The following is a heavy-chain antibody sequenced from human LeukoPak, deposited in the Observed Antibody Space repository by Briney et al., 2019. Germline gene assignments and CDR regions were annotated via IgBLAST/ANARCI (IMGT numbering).Heavy chain of an antibody. CDR1: GYTFTRYG. J-gene: IGHJ4*02. Sequence: ASVKVSCKASGYTFTRYGISWVRQAPGQGLEWMGWISAYNGNANYAQKLQGRVTMTTDTSTSTAYMELRSLRSDDTAVYFCARENMVAAADGGDYWGQGTLVTVSS. V-gene: IGHV1-18*01. CDR2: ISAYNGNA. CDR3: ARENMVAAADGGDY. D-gene: IGHD6-13*01.